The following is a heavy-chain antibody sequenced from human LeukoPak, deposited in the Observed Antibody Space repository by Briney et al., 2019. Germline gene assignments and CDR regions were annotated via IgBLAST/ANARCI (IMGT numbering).Heavy chain of an antibody. CDR2: IRYDGSNK. Sequence: GGSLRLSCAASGFTFSSYGMHWVRQAPGKGLEWVAFIRYDGSNKYYADSVKGRFTISRDNSKNTLYLQMNSLRVEDTAIYYCAKDDIPAFATGYMDVWGKGTTVTVSS. V-gene: IGHV3-30*02. CDR1: GFTFSSYG. CDR3: AKDDIPAFATGYMDV. D-gene: IGHD2-2*01. J-gene: IGHJ6*03.